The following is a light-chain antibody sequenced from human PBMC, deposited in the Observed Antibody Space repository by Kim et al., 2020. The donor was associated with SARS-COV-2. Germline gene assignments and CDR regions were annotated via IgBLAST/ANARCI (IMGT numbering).Light chain of an antibody. CDR3: GADHGSGSNFVYV. CDR2: VGTGGIVG. V-gene: IGLV9-49*01. Sequence: QPVLTQPPSASASLGASVTLTCTLSSGYSNYKVDWYQQRPGKGPRFVMRVGTGGIVGSKGDGIPDRFSVLGSGLNRYLTIKNIQEEDESDYHCGADHGSGSNFVYVFGRGTQLTVL. J-gene: IGLJ2*01. CDR1: SGYSNYK.